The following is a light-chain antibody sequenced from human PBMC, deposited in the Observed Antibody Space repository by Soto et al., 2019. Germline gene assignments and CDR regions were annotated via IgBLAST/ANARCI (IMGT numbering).Light chain of an antibody. Sequence: EIVLTQSPGTLCFSPGERATLSCRASQSVSSSYFAWYQLKPGQAPRLLIYGASSRATGIPDRFSGSGSGTDFTLTISRLEPEDFAVYYCQQYAGSPPWTFGQGTKVDI. J-gene: IGKJ1*01. CDR2: GAS. CDR3: QQYAGSPPWT. CDR1: QSVSSSY. V-gene: IGKV3-20*01.